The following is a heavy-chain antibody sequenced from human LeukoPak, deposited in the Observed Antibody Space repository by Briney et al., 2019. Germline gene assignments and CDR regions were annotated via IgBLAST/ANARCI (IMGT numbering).Heavy chain of an antibody. CDR3: ARAFLSSRDDYGDYGAFDI. CDR1: GGSISSYY. J-gene: IGHJ3*02. D-gene: IGHD4-17*01. CDR2: IYTSGST. Sequence: PSETLSLTCTVSGGSISSYYWSWIRQPAGKGLEWIGRIYTSGSTNYNPSLKSRVTMSVDTSKNQFSLKLSSVTAADTAVYYCARAFLSSRDDYGDYGAFDIWGQGTMVTVSS. V-gene: IGHV4-4*07.